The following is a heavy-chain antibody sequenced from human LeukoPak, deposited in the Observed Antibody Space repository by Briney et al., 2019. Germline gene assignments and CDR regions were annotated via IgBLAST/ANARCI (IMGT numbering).Heavy chain of an antibody. CDR2: IKSKTAGGTT. Sequence: GGSLRLSCAASGFTVSNAWMSWVRQAPGKGMEWVGRIKSKTAGGTTDYAAPVKGRFTISRDDSKNTLYLQTNSLKTEDTAVYYCTTLFWGQLCNYWGQGTLVTVSS. V-gene: IGHV3-15*01. CDR1: GFTVSNAW. CDR3: TTLFWGQLCNY. J-gene: IGHJ4*02. D-gene: IGHD3-16*01.